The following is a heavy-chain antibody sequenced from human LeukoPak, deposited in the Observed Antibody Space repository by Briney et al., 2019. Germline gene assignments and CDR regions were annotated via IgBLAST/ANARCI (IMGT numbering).Heavy chain of an antibody. CDR3: ARHVEQWLTPFDF. Sequence: SETLSLTCTVSGGSISSSDYYWSWIRQPPGKGLQWIGYIYYSGSANYNPSLKSRVTISVDTSKNQFSLKLSSVTATDTAVYYCARHVEQWLTPFDFWGRGTLVTVSS. CDR1: GGSISSSDYY. V-gene: IGHV4-61*05. J-gene: IGHJ4*02. CDR2: IYYSGSA. D-gene: IGHD6-19*01.